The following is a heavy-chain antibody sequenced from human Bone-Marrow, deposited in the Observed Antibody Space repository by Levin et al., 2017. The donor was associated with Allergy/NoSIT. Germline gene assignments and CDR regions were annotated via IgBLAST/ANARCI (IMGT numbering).Heavy chain of an antibody. D-gene: IGHD6-6*01. CDR2: ISGSGGST. CDR3: AKDGGVEYSSSVLNIDY. Sequence: GESLKISCAASGFTFSSYAMSWVRQAPGKGLEWVSAISGSGGSTYYADSVKGRFTISRDNSKNTLYLQMNSLRAEDTAIYYCAKDGGVEYSSSVLNIDYWGQGTLVTVSS. CDR1: GFTFSSYA. V-gene: IGHV3-23*01. J-gene: IGHJ4*02.